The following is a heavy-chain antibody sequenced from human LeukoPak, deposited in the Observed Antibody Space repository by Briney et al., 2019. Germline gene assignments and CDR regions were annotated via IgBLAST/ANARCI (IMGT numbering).Heavy chain of an antibody. CDR3: ARGLGGSGSYFLTFDY. Sequence: ASVKVSCKASGYTFTNYGISWVRQAPGQGLEWMGWISAYNGNSNYAQKLQDRVTMTTDTSTTTAYMDLRSLISDDTAVYYCARGLGGSGSYFLTFDYWGQGTLVTVSS. J-gene: IGHJ4*02. V-gene: IGHV1-18*01. CDR2: ISAYNGNS. CDR1: GYTFTNYG. D-gene: IGHD1-26*01.